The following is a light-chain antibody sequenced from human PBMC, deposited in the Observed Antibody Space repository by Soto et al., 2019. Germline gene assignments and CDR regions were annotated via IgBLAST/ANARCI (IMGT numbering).Light chain of an antibody. CDR3: DSYTSSRAYV. J-gene: IGLJ1*01. Sequence: QSVLTQPASVSGSPGQSITISCTGTSSDVGGYNYVSWYQQQAGKAPKLIIHEVSNRPSVVSNRFSGSKSGNTASLTIFGLQGEDEADYYCDSYTSSRAYVFGIGTKVTVL. CDR2: EVS. V-gene: IGLV2-14*01. CDR1: SSDVGGYNY.